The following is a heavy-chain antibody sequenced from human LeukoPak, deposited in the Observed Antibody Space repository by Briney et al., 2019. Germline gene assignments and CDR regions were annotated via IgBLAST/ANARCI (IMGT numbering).Heavy chain of an antibody. Sequence: ISSISYIYYADSVKGRFTISRDNAKNSLYLQMNSLRAEDTAVYYCARDRDDFWSGYYSDFDYWGQGTLVTVSS. CDR3: ARDRDDFWSGYYSDFDY. J-gene: IGHJ4*02. D-gene: IGHD3-3*01. V-gene: IGHV3-21*01. CDR2: ISSISYI.